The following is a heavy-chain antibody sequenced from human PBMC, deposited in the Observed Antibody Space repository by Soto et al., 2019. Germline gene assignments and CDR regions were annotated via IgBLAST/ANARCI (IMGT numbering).Heavy chain of an antibody. CDR1: GGSISSGGYS. CDR2: IYHSGST. J-gene: IGHJ4*02. CDR3: ARAGGLGAVAVDY. V-gene: IGHV4-30-2*01. D-gene: IGHD6-19*01. Sequence: QLQLQESGSGLVKPSQTLSLTCAVSGGSISSGGYSWSWIRQPPGKGLEWIGYIYHSGSTYYNPSLKSRVTITVDSSKNQFSLKLSSVTAADTALYYCARAGGLGAVAVDYWGQGTLVTVSS.